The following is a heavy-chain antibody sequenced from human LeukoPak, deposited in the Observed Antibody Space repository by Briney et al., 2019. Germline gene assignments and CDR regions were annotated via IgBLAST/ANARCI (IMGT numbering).Heavy chain of an antibody. J-gene: IGHJ6*03. V-gene: IGHV1-69*05. CDR1: GGTFSSNT. Sequence: GASVKVSCKASGGTFSSNTISWVRQAPGQGLEWMGGIIPIFGTANYAQKFQGRVTITTDESTSTAYMQLSSPRSEDTAVYYCARGGYYGSGSYSYYYYYMDVWGKGTTVTVSS. CDR3: ARGGYYGSGSYSYYYYYMDV. D-gene: IGHD3-10*01. CDR2: IIPIFGTA.